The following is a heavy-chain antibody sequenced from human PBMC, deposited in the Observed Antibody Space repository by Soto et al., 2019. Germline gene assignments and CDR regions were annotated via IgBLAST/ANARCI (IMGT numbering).Heavy chain of an antibody. D-gene: IGHD2-21*01. CDR2: IYYSGST. CDR1: GGSISSGDYY. J-gene: IGHJ3*02. CDR3: AREAAGRPYSPHAFDI. Sequence: PSETLSLTCTVSGGSISSGDYYWSWIRQPPGKGLEWIGYIYYSGSTYYNPSLKSRVTISVDTSKNQFSLKLSSVTAADPAVYYCAREAAGRPYSPHAFDIWGQGTRATVSS. V-gene: IGHV4-30-4*01.